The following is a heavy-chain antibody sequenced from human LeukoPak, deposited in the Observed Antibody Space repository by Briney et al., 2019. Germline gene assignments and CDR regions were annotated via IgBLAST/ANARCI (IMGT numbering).Heavy chain of an antibody. CDR3: ARGEKPYDY. CDR1: GYTFTYYV. CDR2: INAYNGNT. V-gene: IGHV1-18*01. Sequence: GASVKVSCKTSGYTFTYYVISWVRQPPGQGLAWMGWINAYNGNTNDAQKFQGRVTMTTDTSTSTAYMELRSLRSDATAVYYCARGEKPYDYWGQGTLVSVSS. D-gene: IGHD1-26*01. J-gene: IGHJ4*02.